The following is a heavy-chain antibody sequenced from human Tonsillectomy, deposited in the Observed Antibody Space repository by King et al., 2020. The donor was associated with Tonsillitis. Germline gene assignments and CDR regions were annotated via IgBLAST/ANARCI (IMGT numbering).Heavy chain of an antibody. J-gene: IGHJ4*02. CDR1: GFTFGEFG. CDR2: ISSKAYGGTA. V-gene: IGHV3-49*03. D-gene: IGHD6-19*01. Sequence: VQLVESGGGLLQPGRSRRLSCTAAGFTFGEFGMTWFRQGPGKGLEWVGFISSKAYGGTAEYAASVKGRFTISRDDSKSIAYLQMNSLKTEDTAVYYCTRDSEAVAGITLDYWGQGTLVTVSS. CDR3: TRDSEAVAGITLDY.